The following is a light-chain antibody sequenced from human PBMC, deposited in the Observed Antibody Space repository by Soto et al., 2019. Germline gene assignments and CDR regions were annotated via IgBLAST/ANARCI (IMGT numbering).Light chain of an antibody. Sequence: DIQMTQSPSTLSASVGDRVTITCRASQSISSWLAWYQQKPGKAPKLLIYKASSLESGVPSRFSGSGSGTEFTLTISSLQPDDFATYYRQQYNSYWTVGQGAKVDNK. J-gene: IGKJ1*01. CDR3: QQYNSYWT. CDR2: KAS. V-gene: IGKV1-5*03. CDR1: QSISSW.